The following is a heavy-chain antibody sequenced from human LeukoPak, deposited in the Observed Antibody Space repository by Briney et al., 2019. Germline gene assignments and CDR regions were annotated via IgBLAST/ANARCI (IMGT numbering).Heavy chain of an antibody. Sequence: GGSLRLSCAASGFTLSSYAMSWVRQAPGKGLEWVSYISSSGSTRYYADSVKGRFTISRDNAKNSLYLQMNSLRAEDTAIYYCARDDLPWGYFDYWGQGTLVTVSS. CDR1: GFTLSSYA. CDR2: ISSSGSTR. V-gene: IGHV3-48*03. D-gene: IGHD3/OR15-3a*01. CDR3: ARDDLPWGYFDY. J-gene: IGHJ4*02.